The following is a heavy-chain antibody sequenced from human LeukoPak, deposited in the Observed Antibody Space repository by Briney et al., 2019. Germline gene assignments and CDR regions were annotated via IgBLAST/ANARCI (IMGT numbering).Heavy chain of an antibody. CDR3: ARDLEKQWLGGFFDY. V-gene: IGHV1-18*04. CDR2: ISTYNGNT. CDR1: GYIFTSYF. D-gene: IGHD6-19*01. J-gene: IGHJ4*02. Sequence: ASVKVSCKASGYIFTSYFMHWVRQAPGQGLEWMGWISTYNGNTNYAQKFQGRVTLTTDTSTSTAYMELRSLRSDDTAVYFCARDLEKQWLGGFFDYWGQGTLVTVSS.